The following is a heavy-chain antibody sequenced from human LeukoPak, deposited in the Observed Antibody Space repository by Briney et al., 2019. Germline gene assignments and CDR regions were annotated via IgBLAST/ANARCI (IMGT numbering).Heavy chain of an antibody. CDR1: GASITSYS. D-gene: IGHD1-26*01. Sequence: SETLSLTCTVSGASITSYSWSWIRQAAGKGLEWIGRIYTSGSTDYNPSLRTRVIMSIDTSKNQFSLNLTSQTAADTAAYHCARVGNAVGAKGGIDFWGQGTLVTVSS. V-gene: IGHV4-4*07. J-gene: IGHJ4*02. CDR2: IYTSGST. CDR3: ARVGNAVGAKGGIDF.